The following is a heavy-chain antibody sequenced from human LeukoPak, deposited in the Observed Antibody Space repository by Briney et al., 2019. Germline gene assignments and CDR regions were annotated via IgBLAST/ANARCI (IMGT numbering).Heavy chain of an antibody. D-gene: IGHD3-10*01. CDR3: ARHLDYYGSGIYEY. CDR2: IYYSGST. J-gene: IGHJ4*02. V-gene: IGHV4-59*08. Sequence: SETLSLTCTVSGGSISSYYWSWIRQPPGKGLEWIGYIYYSGSTNYNPSLKSRLTISVDTSKNQFSLKLSSVTAADTAVYYCARHLDYYGSGIYEYWGQGTLVTVSS. CDR1: GGSISSYY.